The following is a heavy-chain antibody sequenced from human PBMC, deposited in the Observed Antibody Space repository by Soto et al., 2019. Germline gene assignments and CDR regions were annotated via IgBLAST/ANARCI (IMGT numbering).Heavy chain of an antibody. CDR3: ARRITGAPPPDGAY. Sequence: EVQLVESGGGLVQPGGSLRLSCVASGLTFSDHHMDWVRQAPGKGLEWVGRIRNKANSYTTDYVASVKGRFTISRDDSKNSLYMQMNSLKPEDTAVYYCARRITGAPPPDGAYWGEGTLVTVSS. V-gene: IGHV3-72*01. CDR1: GLTFSDHH. D-gene: IGHD1-20*01. CDR2: IRNKANSYTT. J-gene: IGHJ4*02.